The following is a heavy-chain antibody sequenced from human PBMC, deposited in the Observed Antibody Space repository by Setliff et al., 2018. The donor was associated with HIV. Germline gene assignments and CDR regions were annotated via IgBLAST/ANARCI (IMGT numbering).Heavy chain of an antibody. CDR3: ARLGYCSRTTCYGYYYMDV. D-gene: IGHD2-2*01. CDR1: GAPMIDHQ. J-gene: IGHJ6*03. V-gene: IGHV4-59*08. Sequence: LSLTCTVSGAPMIDHQWNWLRRSPGKGLEWIGYVYYTGGTNYHPSLKSRVTISVDTSKNQFSLKLSSVTAADTAVYYCARLGYCSRTTCYGYYYMDVWGKGTTVTVSS. CDR2: VYYTGGT.